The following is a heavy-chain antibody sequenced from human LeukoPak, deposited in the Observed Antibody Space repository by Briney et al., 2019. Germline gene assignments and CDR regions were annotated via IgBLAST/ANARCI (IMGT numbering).Heavy chain of an antibody. CDR2: INHSGST. D-gene: IGHD3-10*01. V-gene: IGHV4-39*07. J-gene: IGHJ4*02. CDR1: GGSIGGHTFY. Sequence: PSETLSLTCNVSGGSIGGHTFYWDWIRQPPGKGLEWIGEINHSGSTNYNPSLKSRVTISVDTSKNQFSLKLSSVTAADTAVYYCARGRQYYYGSGSYYNRDYWGQGTLVTVSS. CDR3: ARGRQYYYGSGSYYNRDY.